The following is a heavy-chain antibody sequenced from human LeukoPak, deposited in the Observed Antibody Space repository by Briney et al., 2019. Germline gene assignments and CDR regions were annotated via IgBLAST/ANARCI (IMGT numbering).Heavy chain of an antibody. CDR1: GGSISSYY. J-gene: IGHJ6*02. Sequence: SETLSLTCTVSGGSISSYYWSWIRQPAGKGLEWIGRIYTSGSTNYNPSLKSRVTMPVDTSKNQFSLKLSSVTAADTAVYYCARDNGYYDSSGCYAPYYYYGMDVWGQGTTVTVSS. CDR3: ARDNGYYDSSGCYAPYYYYGMDV. V-gene: IGHV4-4*07. D-gene: IGHD3-22*01. CDR2: IYTSGST.